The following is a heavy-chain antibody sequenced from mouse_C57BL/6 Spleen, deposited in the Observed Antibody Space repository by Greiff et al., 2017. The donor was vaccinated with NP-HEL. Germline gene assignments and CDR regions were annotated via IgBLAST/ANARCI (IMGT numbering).Heavy chain of an antibody. Sequence: VQLQQSGPELVKPGASVKISCKASGYTFTDYYMNWVKQSHGKSLEWIGDINPNNGGTSYNQKFTGKATLTVDKSSSTAYMELRSLTSEDSAVYYCARWDDYGPWFAYWGQGTLVTVSA. CDR2: INPNNGGT. V-gene: IGHV1-26*01. CDR3: ARWDDYGPWFAY. J-gene: IGHJ3*01. D-gene: IGHD2-4*01. CDR1: GYTFTDYY.